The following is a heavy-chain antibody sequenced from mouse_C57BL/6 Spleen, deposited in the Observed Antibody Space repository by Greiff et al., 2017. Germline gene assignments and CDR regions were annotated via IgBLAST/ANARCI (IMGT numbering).Heavy chain of an antibody. CDR3: SIIVYSSYGFAMDY. CDR2: IDPNSGGT. CDR1: GYTFTSYW. D-gene: IGHD2-5*01. J-gene: IGHJ4*01. Sequence: QVQLQQPGAELVKPGASVKLSCKASGYTFTSYWMHWVKQRPGRGLEWIGRIDPNSGGTKYNEKFKSKATLTVDKPSSTAYMQLSSLTSEESAVYYCSIIVYSSYGFAMDYWGQGTSVTVSS. V-gene: IGHV1-62-3*01.